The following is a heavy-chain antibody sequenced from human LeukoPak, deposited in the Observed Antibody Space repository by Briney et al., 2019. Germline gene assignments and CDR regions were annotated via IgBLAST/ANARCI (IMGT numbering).Heavy chain of an antibody. D-gene: IGHD1-7*01. J-gene: IGHJ6*03. V-gene: IGHV3-30*18. CDR2: IWYGGSNK. Sequence: GRSLRLSCAASGFTFSSYGMHWVRQAPGKGLEWVAVIWYGGSNKYYADSVKGRFTISRDNSKNTLYLQMDSLRAEDTAVYYCAKGQELRNYYYYYMDVWGKGTTVTVSS. CDR3: AKGQELRNYYYYYMDV. CDR1: GFTFSSYG.